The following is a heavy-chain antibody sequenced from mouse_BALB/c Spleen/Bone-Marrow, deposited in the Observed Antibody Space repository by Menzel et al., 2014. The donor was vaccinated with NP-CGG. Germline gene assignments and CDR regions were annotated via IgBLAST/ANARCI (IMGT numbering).Heavy chain of an antibody. CDR1: GFTFSGYG. V-gene: IGHV5-6-3*01. CDR2: ISGSGSST. Sequence: EVHLVESGGGLVQPGGSLKLSCAASGFTFSGYGMSWVRQTPGKGLELVATISGSGSSTYYPDSVKGRFTISRDNARNTLYLQMSSLKSEDTAMYYCERGRDCFDYWGRGTTLTFYS. J-gene: IGHJ2*01. D-gene: IGHD3-3*01. CDR3: ERGRDCFDY.